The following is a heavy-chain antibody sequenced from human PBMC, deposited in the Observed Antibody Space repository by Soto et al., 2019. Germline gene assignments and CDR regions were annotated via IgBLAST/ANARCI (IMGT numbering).Heavy chain of an antibody. CDR1: GYSFTSDD. V-gene: IGHV1-8*01. CDR2: MNPNSGNT. CDR3: ARVRRRWFFDL. Sequence: QVQLVQSGAEVKKPGASVKVSCKTSGYSFTSDDINWVRQATGQGIEWMGWMNPNSGNTGYAQKLQGRVTMTRNTSIRTAYMELSSLTSEDTDLSYCARVRRRWFFDLWGRGTLVTVSS. J-gene: IGHJ2*01.